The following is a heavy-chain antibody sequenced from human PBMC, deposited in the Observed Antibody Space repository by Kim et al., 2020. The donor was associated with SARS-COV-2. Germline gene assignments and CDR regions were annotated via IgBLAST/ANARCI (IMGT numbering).Heavy chain of an antibody. CDR3: ARGSQVQDIVVVPAEGYCRGGSCIDAFDY. J-gene: IGHJ4*02. CDR1: GGSFSGYY. D-gene: IGHD2-2*01. Sequence: SETLSLTCAVSGGSFSGYYWSWIRQPPGTGLELIWEINHSGSTNYNPSLKSRVTISVETSKNQFSLQLSSVTAADTAGYYCARGSQVQDIVVVPAEGYCRGGSCIDAFDYWGQGTLVTVSS. V-gene: IGHV4-34*01. CDR2: INHSGST.